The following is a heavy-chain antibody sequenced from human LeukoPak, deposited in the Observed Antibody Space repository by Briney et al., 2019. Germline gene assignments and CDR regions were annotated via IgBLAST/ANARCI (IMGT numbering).Heavy chain of an antibody. D-gene: IGHD3-10*01. CDR1: GGTFSSYD. CDR2: MNPNSGNT. J-gene: IGHJ4*02. V-gene: IGHV1-8*02. CDR3: ARGHYGSGSYYGIDY. Sequence: GASVKVSCKASGGTFSSYDINWVRQATGQGLEWMGWMNPNSGNTGYAQKFQGRVTMTSNTSISTAYMELSSLRSEDTAVYYCARGHYGSGSYYGIDYWGQGTLVTVSS.